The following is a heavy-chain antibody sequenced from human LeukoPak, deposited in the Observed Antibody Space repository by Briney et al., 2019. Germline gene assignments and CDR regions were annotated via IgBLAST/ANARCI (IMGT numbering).Heavy chain of an antibody. D-gene: IGHD4-17*01. CDR1: GFTVSSNY. CDR2: IYSGGST. V-gene: IGHV3-66*01. J-gene: IGHJ4*02. Sequence: PGGSLRLSCAASGFTVSSNYMSWVRQAPGKGLEWVSVIYSGGSTYYADSVKGRFTISRDNSKNTLYLQMNSLGAEDTAVYYCARSGRYGDSNFDYWGQGTLVTVSS. CDR3: ARSGRYGDSNFDY.